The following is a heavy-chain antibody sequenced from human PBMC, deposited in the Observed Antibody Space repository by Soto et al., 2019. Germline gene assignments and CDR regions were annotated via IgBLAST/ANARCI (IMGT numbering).Heavy chain of an antibody. CDR1: GGSISSFY. J-gene: IGHJ1*01. D-gene: IGHD1-1*01. CDR3: ARNRRSERNSFRFAH. Sequence: SETLSLTCAVSGGSISSFYGSWIRQPPGKGLEWIGYIYYSGITNYNPSLKSRVSISLDTSKNQLSLRLTSVTAADTAVYYCARNRRSERNSFRFAHWGQANQVTVS. V-gene: IGHV4-59*01. CDR2: IYYSGIT.